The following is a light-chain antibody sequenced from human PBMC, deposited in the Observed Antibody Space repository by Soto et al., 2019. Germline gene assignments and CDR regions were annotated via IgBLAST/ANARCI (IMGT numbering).Light chain of an antibody. CDR3: QQSYSTPPIT. J-gene: IGKJ5*01. CDR1: QSISSY. CDR2: AAS. Sequence: DIQMTQSPSSLSASVGDRVTITCRASQSISSYLNWYQQKPGKAPKLLIYAASILQSGVPSRFSGSGSGTDFTLTISSLQREDVATYYCQQSYSTPPITFGQGTRLEIK. V-gene: IGKV1-39*01.